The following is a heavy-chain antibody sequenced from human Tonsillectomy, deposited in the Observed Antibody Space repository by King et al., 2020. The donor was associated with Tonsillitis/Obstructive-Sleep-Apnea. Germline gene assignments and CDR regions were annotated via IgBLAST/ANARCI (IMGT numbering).Heavy chain of an antibody. Sequence: QLQESGPGLVKPSETLSLTCTVSCGSISSYYWSWIRQPPGKGLEWVGDIYYSGSTNYNPSLKSRVTISVDTSKNPFSLKLSSVTAADTAVYYCARYPAKDWFDPWGQGTLVTVSS. V-gene: IGHV4-59*01. CDR2: IYYSGST. CDR3: ARYPAKDWFDP. J-gene: IGHJ5*02. CDR1: CGSISSYY.